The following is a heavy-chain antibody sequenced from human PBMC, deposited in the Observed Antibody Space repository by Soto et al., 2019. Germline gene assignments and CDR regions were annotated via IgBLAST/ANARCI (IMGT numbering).Heavy chain of an antibody. J-gene: IGHJ4*02. CDR2: ISAYNGNT. CDR3: ASLRLVQDYFDY. CDR1: GYTFTSYG. V-gene: IGHV1-18*01. D-gene: IGHD6-19*01. Sequence: ASVKLSCKASGYTFTSYGISWVRQAPGQGLEWMGWISAYNGNTNYAQKLQGRVTMTTDTSTSTAYMELRSLRSDDTAVYYCASLRLVQDYFDYWGQGTLVTVSS.